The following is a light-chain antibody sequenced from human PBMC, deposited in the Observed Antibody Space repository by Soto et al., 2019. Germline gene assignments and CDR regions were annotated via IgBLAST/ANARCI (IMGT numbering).Light chain of an antibody. Sequence: IRMTQSPASLSASVGDTVTITCRASQSISSHLNWYQQKPGQAPNLLMYTASNLQRGVPSRCSGSGSGTDFTLTISSRQPADFATYDCQQSYRTPLSFGQGTRLEI. CDR3: QQSYRTPLS. V-gene: IGKV1-39*01. CDR1: QSISSH. CDR2: TAS. J-gene: IGKJ5*01.